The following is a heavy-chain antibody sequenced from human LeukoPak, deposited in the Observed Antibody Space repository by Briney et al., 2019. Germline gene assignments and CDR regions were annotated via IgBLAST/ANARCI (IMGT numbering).Heavy chain of an antibody. CDR1: GGSISSYY. Sequence: PSETLSLTCTVSGGSISSYYWSWIRQPPGKGLEWIGYIYYSGSTNYNPSLKGRVTISVDTSKNQFSLKLSSVTAADTAVYYCARDRRGYVSWEFDYWGQGTLVTVSS. CDR2: IYYSGST. J-gene: IGHJ4*02. V-gene: IGHV4-59*01. CDR3: ARDRRGYVSWEFDY. D-gene: IGHD5-12*01.